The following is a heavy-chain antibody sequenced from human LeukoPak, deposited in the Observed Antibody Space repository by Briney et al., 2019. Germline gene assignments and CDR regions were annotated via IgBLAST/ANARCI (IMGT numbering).Heavy chain of an antibody. V-gene: IGHV4-39*07. CDR2: IYYSGST. CDR3: ASVMGYVWDYDY. Sequence: TSETLSLTCTVSGGSISSSSYYWGWIRQPPGKGLEWIGSIYYSGSTYYNPSLKSRVTISVDTSKNQFSLKLSSVTAADTAVYYCASVMGYVWDYDYWGQGTLVTVSS. CDR1: GGSISSSSYY. D-gene: IGHD3-16*01. J-gene: IGHJ4*02.